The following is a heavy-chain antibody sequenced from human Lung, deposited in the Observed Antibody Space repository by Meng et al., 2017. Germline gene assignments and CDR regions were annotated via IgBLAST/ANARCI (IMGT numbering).Heavy chain of an antibody. Sequence: ASVKVSCKASGYTFTGYYMHWVRQAPGQGLEWMGRINPNSGGTNYAQKFQGRVTMTRDTSISTAYMELSRLRSDDTAVYYCARLLERYYDSSGFDAFDIWGQGTMVTVS. J-gene: IGHJ3*02. CDR2: INPNSGGT. CDR3: ARLLERYYDSSGFDAFDI. D-gene: IGHD3-22*01. CDR1: GYTFTGYY. V-gene: IGHV1-2*06.